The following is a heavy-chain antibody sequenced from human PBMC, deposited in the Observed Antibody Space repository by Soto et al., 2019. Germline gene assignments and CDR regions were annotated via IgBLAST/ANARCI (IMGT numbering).Heavy chain of an antibody. CDR3: ARDSAGTLEY. V-gene: IGHV3-74*01. Sequence: PGGSLRLSCAASGFTFSSYWMIWVRQAPGKGLAWVSRIKNDGSDPIYADSVKGRFTVSRDNAKNTLFLQLSSLRAEDTAVYYCARDSAGTLEYWGRGTLVTVSS. CDR2: IKNDGSDP. D-gene: IGHD3-10*01. J-gene: IGHJ4*02. CDR1: GFTFSSYW.